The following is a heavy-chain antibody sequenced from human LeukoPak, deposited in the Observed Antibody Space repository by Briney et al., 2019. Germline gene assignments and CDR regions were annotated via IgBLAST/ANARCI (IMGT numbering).Heavy chain of an antibody. CDR3: AKVPQYYYDSSGYFDY. CDR2: ISGSGAST. CDR1: GFAFSNSA. Sequence: GGSLRFSCAASGFAFSNSAMIWVRQAPGKGLEWVSAISGSGASTYYADSVKGRFTISRDNSKNTLYLQMNSLRAEDTAVYYCAKVPQYYYDSSGYFDYWGQGTLVTVSS. J-gene: IGHJ4*02. V-gene: IGHV3-23*01. D-gene: IGHD3-22*01.